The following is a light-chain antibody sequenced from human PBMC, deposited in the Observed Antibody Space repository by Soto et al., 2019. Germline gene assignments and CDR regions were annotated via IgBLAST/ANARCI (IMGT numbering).Light chain of an antibody. J-gene: IGKJ4*01. Sequence: DIQMTQSPSTLSASVGDRVTITCRASQTISSWLAWYQQKPGKAPRLLIYDASSLKSGVPSRFSGSGSGTEFTLSISSLQPDDFATYFCQQYKSYLLTFGGGTKVEIK. CDR1: QTISSW. V-gene: IGKV1-5*01. CDR2: DAS. CDR3: QQYKSYLLT.